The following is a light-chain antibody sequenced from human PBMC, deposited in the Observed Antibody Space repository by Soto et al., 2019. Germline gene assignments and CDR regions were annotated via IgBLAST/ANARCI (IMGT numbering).Light chain of an antibody. CDR2: GAS. V-gene: IGKV3-15*01. CDR3: QKYNNWPTKQYT. Sequence: EIVMTQSPATLSVSPGERATLSCRASQSVSSNLAWYQHKPGQAPRLLIYGASTRATGIPARFSASGSGTEFSLTITSLHSEDFAVYYCQKYNNWPTKQYTFGQGTKLEIK. J-gene: IGKJ2*01. CDR1: QSVSSN.